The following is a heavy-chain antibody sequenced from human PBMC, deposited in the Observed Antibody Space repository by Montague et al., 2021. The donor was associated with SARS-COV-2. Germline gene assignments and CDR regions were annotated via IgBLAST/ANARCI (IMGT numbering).Heavy chain of an antibody. D-gene: IGHD6-6*01. V-gene: IGHV4-4*07. CDR3: ARTPTRPLSLDS. J-gene: IGHJ4*02. CDR2: VTTNGTT. Sequence: SETLSLTCAVSGGSITGFSWSWVRQPAGKGLEWIGRVTTNGTTNYSPSLRSRVTMSVDTSKNQFSLNLNSVTAADTAIYYCARTPTRPLSLDSWGQGTLVTVSS. CDR1: GGSITGFS.